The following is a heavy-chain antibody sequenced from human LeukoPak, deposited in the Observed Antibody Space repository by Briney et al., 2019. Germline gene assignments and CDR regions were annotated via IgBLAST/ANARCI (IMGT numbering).Heavy chain of an antibody. CDR2: IYYSGST. V-gene: IGHV4-59*01. D-gene: IGHD3-16*01. J-gene: IGHJ5*02. CDR3: ARAPIPYDRSRTDYRFDL. Sequence: SETLSLTCSVSGGSISSYYWSWIRQPPGKGLEWIGYIYYSGSTNYNPSLKSRVTISLATSKSQFSLKLTSVTAADTAVYYCARAPIPYDRSRTDYRFDLWGQGTLVTVAS. CDR1: GGSISSYY.